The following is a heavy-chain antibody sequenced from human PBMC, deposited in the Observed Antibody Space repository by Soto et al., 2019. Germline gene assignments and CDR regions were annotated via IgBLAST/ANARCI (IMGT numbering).Heavy chain of an antibody. Sequence: ASVKVSCKVSGYTLTELSMHWVRQAPGKGLEWMGGFDPEDGETIYAQKFQGRVTMTEDTSTDTAYMELSSLRSEDTAVYYCATVRDCSGGSCYPYYYYGMDVWGQGTTVTVSS. V-gene: IGHV1-24*01. CDR3: ATVRDCSGGSCYPYYYYGMDV. CDR2: FDPEDGET. J-gene: IGHJ6*02. D-gene: IGHD2-15*01. CDR1: GYTLTELS.